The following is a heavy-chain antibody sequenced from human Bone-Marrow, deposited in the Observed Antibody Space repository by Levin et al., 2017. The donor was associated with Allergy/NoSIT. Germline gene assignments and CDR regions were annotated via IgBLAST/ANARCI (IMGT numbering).Heavy chain of an antibody. D-gene: IGHD2-2*01. CDR1: GGTFRNSA. CDR3: ARGLEASDCSRTSCYHSYFYAMDV. J-gene: IGHJ6*02. CDR2: IIPMFTTA. Sequence: SVKVSCKASGGTFRNSAISWVRQAPGQGLEWMGGIIPMFTTASYAQKFQLRVTITADESTGTAYMELRNLRSDDTAVYYCARGLEASDCSRTSCYHSYFYAMDVWGQGTTVTVSS. V-gene: IGHV1-69*13.